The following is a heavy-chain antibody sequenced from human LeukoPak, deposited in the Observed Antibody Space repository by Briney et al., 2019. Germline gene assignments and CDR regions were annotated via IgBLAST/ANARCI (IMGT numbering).Heavy chain of an antibody. D-gene: IGHD3-22*01. Sequence: SQTLSLTCTVSGGSISSGDYYWSWIRQPPGKGLEWIGYIYYSGSTYYNPSLKSRVTISVDTSKNQFSLKLSSVTAADTALYYCARDPGYDSRTWFDPWGQGTLVTVSS. CDR3: ARDPGYDSRTWFDP. J-gene: IGHJ5*02. CDR2: IYYSGST. V-gene: IGHV4-30-4*08. CDR1: GGSISSGDYY.